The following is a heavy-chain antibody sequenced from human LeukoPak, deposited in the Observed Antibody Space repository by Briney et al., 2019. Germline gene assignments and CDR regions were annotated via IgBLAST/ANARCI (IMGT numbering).Heavy chain of an antibody. D-gene: IGHD7-27*01. V-gene: IGHV4-59*01. Sequence: PSETLSLTCAVYGGSFSGYYWSWIRQPPGKGLEWIGYIYYSGSTNYNPSLKSRVTISVDTSKNQFSLKLSSVTAADTAVYYCARYMSWGYGNYWGQGTLVTVSS. J-gene: IGHJ4*02. CDR3: ARYMSWGYGNY. CDR2: IYYSGST. CDR1: GGSFSGYY.